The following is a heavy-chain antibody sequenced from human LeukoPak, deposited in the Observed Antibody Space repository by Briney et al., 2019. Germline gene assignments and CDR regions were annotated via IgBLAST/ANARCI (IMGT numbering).Heavy chain of an antibody. D-gene: IGHD3-10*01. V-gene: IGHV1-8*03. CDR3: ARGKEFRRGIDY. CDR1: GYTFTSYD. Sequence: ASVKVSCKASGYTFTSYDINWVRQATGQGLEWMGWMNPNSGNTGYAQKFQGRVTITRNTSISTAYMELSSLRSEDTAVYYCARGKEFRRGIDYWGQGTLVTVSS. CDR2: MNPNSGNT. J-gene: IGHJ4*02.